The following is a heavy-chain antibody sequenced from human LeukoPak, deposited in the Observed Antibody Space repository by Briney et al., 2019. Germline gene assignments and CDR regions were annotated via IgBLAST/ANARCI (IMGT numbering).Heavy chain of an antibody. CDR3: ARVGYSSGSYYFDY. Sequence: SETLSLTCTVSGGSISSGDYYWSWIRQPPGEGLEWIGYIYYSGSTYSNPSLKTRVTISVDTSKTQFSLKLSSAPAAPTALYYCARVGYSSGSYYFDYCGQGTLVTVSS. J-gene: IGHJ4*02. CDR1: GGSISSGDYY. D-gene: IGHD5-18*01. CDR2: IYYSGST. V-gene: IGHV4-30-4*01.